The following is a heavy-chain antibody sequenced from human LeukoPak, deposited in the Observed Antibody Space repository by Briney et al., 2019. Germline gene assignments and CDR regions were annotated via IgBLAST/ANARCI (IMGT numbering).Heavy chain of an antibody. CDR2: IYYSGST. CDR1: GFTVSSNF. Sequence: PGGSLRLSCAASGFTVSSNFMSWVRQPPGKGLEWIGSIYYSGSTYYNPSLKSRVTISVDTSKNQFSLKLSSVTAADTAVYYCARLPYDSSGYYLLGAAFDIWGQGTMVTVSS. CDR3: ARLPYDSSGYYLLGAAFDI. D-gene: IGHD3-22*01. J-gene: IGHJ3*02. V-gene: IGHV4-39*01.